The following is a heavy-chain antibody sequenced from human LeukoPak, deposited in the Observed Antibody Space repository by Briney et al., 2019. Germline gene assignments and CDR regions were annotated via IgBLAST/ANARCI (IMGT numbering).Heavy chain of an antibody. Sequence: QPGGSLRLPCAASGFTFSSYAMSWVRQAPGKGLEWVSAISGSGGSTYYADSVKGRFTISRDNSKNTLYLQMNSLRAEDTAVYYCAKAGYCSGGSCYLAENYWGQGTLVTVSS. CDR3: AKAGYCSGGSCYLAENY. D-gene: IGHD2-15*01. V-gene: IGHV3-23*01. CDR2: ISGSGGST. CDR1: GFTFSSYA. J-gene: IGHJ4*02.